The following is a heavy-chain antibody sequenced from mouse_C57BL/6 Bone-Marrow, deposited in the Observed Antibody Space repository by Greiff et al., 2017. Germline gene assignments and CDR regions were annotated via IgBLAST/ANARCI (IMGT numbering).Heavy chain of an antibody. CDR2: IDPENGDT. CDR1: GFNIKDDY. D-gene: IGHD1-1*01. Sequence: VQLQQSGAELVRPGASVKLSCTASGFNIKDDYMHWVKQRPEQGLEWIGWIDPENGDTEYATKFQGKATITADTSSNTAYLQLSSLTSEDTAVYYCTTTVVDRYYLDYWGQGTTLTVSS. J-gene: IGHJ2*01. CDR3: TTTVVDRYYLDY. V-gene: IGHV14-4*01.